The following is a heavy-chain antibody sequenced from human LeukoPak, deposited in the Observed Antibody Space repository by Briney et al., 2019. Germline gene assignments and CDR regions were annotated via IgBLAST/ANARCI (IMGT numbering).Heavy chain of an antibody. CDR3: AKVGARGCSSSTCFIY. CDR2: ISGSGDTT. V-gene: IGHV3-23*01. CDR1: GFTFRSYA. Sequence: GGSLRLSCAASGFTFRSYAMSWVRQAPGKGLEWVSAISGSGDTTYYADSVKGRFTISRDNSKNTLYLQMNSLRPEDTAVYYCAKVGARGCSSSTCFIYWGQGTLVTVSS. D-gene: IGHD2-2*01. J-gene: IGHJ4*02.